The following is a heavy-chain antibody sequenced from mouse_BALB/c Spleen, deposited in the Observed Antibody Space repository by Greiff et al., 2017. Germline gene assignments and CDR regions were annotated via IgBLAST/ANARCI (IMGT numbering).Heavy chain of an antibody. Sequence: EVQLVESGGGLVQPGGSLKLSCAASGFTFSSYGMSWVRQTPDKRLELVATINSNGGSTYYPDSVKGRFTISRDNAKNTLYLQMSSLKSEDTAMYYCAREYYYGSSYAMDYWGQGTSVTVSS. D-gene: IGHD1-1*01. CDR3: AREYYYGSSYAMDY. J-gene: IGHJ4*01. CDR1: GFTFSSYG. V-gene: IGHV5-6-3*01. CDR2: INSNGGST.